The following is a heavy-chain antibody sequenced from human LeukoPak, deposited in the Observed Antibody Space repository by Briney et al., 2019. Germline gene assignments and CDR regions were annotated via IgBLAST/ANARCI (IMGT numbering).Heavy chain of an antibody. CDR2: IYYSGST. D-gene: IGHD4-11*01. J-gene: IGHJ4*02. CDR3: ARGPLQTYYFDY. CDR1: GGSFSGYY. Sequence: SETLSLTCAVSGGSFSGYYWNWIRQPPGKGLEWIGYIYYSGSTNYNPSLKSRVTISIDTSKNQFSLKLSSVTAADTAVYYCARGPLQTYYFDYWGQGTLVTVSS. V-gene: IGHV4-59*01.